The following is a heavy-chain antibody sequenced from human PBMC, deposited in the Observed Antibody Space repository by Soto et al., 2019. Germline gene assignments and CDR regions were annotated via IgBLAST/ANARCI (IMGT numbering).Heavy chain of an antibody. V-gene: IGHV5-10-1*03. CDR3: ARHIGYCSGGSCQLFDY. CDR2: IDPSDSYT. D-gene: IGHD2-15*01. Sequence: EVQLVQSGAEVKKPGESLRISCKGSGYSFTSYWISWVRQMPGKGLEWMGRIDPSDSYTNYSPSFQGHVTISADKSISTAYLQWSSLKASDTAMYYCARHIGYCSGGSCQLFDYWGQGTLVTVSS. CDR1: GYSFTSYW. J-gene: IGHJ4*02.